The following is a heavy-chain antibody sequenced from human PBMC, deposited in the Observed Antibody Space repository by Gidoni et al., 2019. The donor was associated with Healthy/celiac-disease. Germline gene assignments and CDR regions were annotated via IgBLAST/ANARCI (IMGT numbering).Heavy chain of an antibody. J-gene: IGHJ6*02. V-gene: IGHV1-69*04. CDR3: ARDPYCSSTSCYKDYYYGMDV. Sequence: QVQLVQSGDEAKKPGSSVKVSCKASGGNFSSSAISWVRQAPGQGLEGMGRMIPIFGIANYAQKFQGRVTITADKSTSTAYMELSSLRSEDTAVYYCARDPYCSSTSCYKDYYYGMDVWGQGTTVTVSS. CDR1: GGNFSSSA. D-gene: IGHD2-2*02. CDR2: MIPIFGIA.